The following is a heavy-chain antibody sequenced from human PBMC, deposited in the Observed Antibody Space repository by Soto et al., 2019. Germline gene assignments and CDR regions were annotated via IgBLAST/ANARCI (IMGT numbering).Heavy chain of an antibody. CDR1: GFTFSIYW. D-gene: IGHD2-21*01. V-gene: IGHV3-74*01. Sequence: EVQLVESGGGLVQPGGSLRLSCAASGFTFSIYWMHWVRQAPGKGLVWVSRMNMDGSRTSYADFAKGRFTISRDDAKSTVYLQMSNLRAEDTAVDYCVRGDGDRYDGPGYLGRHWGQGPLVTVSS. CDR2: MNMDGSRT. J-gene: IGHJ4*02. CDR3: VRGDGDRYDGPGYLGRH.